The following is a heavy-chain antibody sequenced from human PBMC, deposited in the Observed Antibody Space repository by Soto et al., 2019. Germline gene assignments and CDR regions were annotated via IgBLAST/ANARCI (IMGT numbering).Heavy chain of an antibody. V-gene: IGHV1-18*01. D-gene: IGHD3-10*01. CDR3: ARVRTVYGSGSYFSDIDY. CDR1: GYTFTSYG. CDR2: ISAYNGNT. Sequence: ASVKVSCKASGYTFTSYGISWVRQAPGQGLEWMGWISAYNGNTNYAQKLQGRVTMTTDTSTSTAYMELRSLRSDDTAVYYRARVRTVYGSGSYFSDIDYWGQGTLVTVSS. J-gene: IGHJ4*02.